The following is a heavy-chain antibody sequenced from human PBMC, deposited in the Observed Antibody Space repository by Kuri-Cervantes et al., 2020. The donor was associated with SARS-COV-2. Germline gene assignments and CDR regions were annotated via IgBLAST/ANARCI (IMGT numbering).Heavy chain of an antibody. V-gene: IGHV4-39*07. CDR1: GGSISSGSYY. J-gene: IGHJ6*03. CDR3: ATRSYYYYYMDV. Sequence: SETLSLTCTVSGGSISSGSYYWSWIRQPPGKGLEWIGEINHSGSTNYNPSLKSRVTISVDTSKNQFSLKLSSVTAADTAVYYCATRSYYYYYMDVWGKGTTVTVSS. CDR2: INHSGST.